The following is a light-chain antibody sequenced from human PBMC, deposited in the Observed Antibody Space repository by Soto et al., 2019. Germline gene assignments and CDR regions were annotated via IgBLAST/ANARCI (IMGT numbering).Light chain of an antibody. V-gene: IGLV8-61*01. CDR1: SGSVSTTYY. CDR2: STN. Sequence: QTVVTQEPSFSVSPGGTVTVTCGLTSGSVSTTYYPSWYPQTPGQAPRTLISSTNIRSSGVPDRFSGSILVNKAALTVTGAQADDESDYHCMLYMGVGLVVFGGGTQLTVL. CDR3: MLYMGVGLVV. J-gene: IGLJ2*01.